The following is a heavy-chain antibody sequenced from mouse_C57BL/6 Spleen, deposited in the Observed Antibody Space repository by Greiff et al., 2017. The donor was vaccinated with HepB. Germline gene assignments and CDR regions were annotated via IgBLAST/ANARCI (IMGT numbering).Heavy chain of an antibody. V-gene: IGHV1-42*01. J-gene: IGHJ4*01. CDR2: INPSTGGT. Sequence: EVQLQQSGPELVKPGASVKISCKASGYSFTGYYMNWVKQSPEKSLEWIGEINPSTGGTTYNQKFKAKATLTVDKSSSTAYMQLKSLTSEDSAVYYCARGDYYGSSYLYYYAMDYWGQGTSVTVSS. CDR1: GYSFTGYY. D-gene: IGHD1-1*01. CDR3: ARGDYYGSSYLYYYAMDY.